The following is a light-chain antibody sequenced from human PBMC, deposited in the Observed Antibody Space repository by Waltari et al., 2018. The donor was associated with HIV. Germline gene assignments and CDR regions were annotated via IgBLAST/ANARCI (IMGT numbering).Light chain of an antibody. J-gene: IGKJ1*01. V-gene: IGKV3-20*01. Sequence: EIVLTQSPGTLSLSPGERATLSCRASQSVSSSYLAWYQQKPGQAPRLLIYGASSRATGSPDRFSGSGSGTDFTLTISRLEPEDFAVYYCQQYGSSPPWTFGQGTKVEIK. CDR2: GAS. CDR1: QSVSSSY. CDR3: QQYGSSPPWT.